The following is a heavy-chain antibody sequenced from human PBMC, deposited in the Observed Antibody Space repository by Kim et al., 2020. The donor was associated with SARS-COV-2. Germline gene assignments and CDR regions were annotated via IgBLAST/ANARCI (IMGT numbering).Heavy chain of an antibody. J-gene: IGHJ4*02. CDR1: SYTFTSNY. Sequence: ASVKVSCKASSYTFTSNYLHWVRQAPGQGLEWMGFINPTSGSATYAQKFQDRVTMTRDTSTSTLYMELSSLSHDDTAFFFCARGDRGRFEYWGQGTLVTV. CDR2: INPTSGSA. V-gene: IGHV1-46*01. CDR3: ARGDRGRFEY.